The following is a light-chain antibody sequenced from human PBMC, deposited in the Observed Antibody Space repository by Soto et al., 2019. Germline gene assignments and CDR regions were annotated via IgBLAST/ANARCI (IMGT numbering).Light chain of an antibody. CDR1: QSVGSK. V-gene: IGKV3-15*01. J-gene: IGKJ2*01. CDR3: QQYSDWPPDYT. CDR2: GVS. Sequence: EIVMTQSPATLSVSPGEGATLSCRASQSVGSKLAWYQHKPGQAPRLLIFGVSTRANGVPARFSGSGSGTDFGLTIRSLESEDFAVYYCQQYSDWPPDYTFGQGTKLEIK.